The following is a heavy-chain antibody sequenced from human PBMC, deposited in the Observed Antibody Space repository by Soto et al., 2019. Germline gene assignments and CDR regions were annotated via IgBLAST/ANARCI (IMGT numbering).Heavy chain of an antibody. J-gene: IGHJ5*02. CDR2: IAPDGSQI. CDR1: GFGFGGKT. CDR3: ATDIHATWLLNS. D-gene: IGHD2-2*02. V-gene: IGHV3-30-3*02. Sequence: HPGGSLRLSCAASGFGFGGKTMYWVRQAPGRGLEWVALIAPDGSQIYYADSVKGRFTISRDNPKNTLYPQMDNLRAEDTSLYLCATDIHATWLLNSWGQGTLVTVSS.